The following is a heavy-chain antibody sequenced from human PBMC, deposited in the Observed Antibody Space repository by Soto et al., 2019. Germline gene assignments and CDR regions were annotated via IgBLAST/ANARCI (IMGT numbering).Heavy chain of an antibody. D-gene: IGHD5-18*01. V-gene: IGHV3-48*01. CDR3: AKDCGYSYGPYDY. CDR2: ISSSSSTI. J-gene: IGHJ4*02. CDR1: GFTFGSYS. Sequence: EVQLVESGGGLVQPGGSLRLSCAASGFTFGSYSMNWVRQAPGKGLEWVSYISSSSSTIYYADSVEGRFTTSRDNSKNSRDLQMNILRAEDTAVYYCAKDCGYSYGPYDYWGQGTLVTVSS.